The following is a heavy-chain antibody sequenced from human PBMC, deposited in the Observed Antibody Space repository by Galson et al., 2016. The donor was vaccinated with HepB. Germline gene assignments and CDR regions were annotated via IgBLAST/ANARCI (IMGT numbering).Heavy chain of an antibody. D-gene: IGHD3-10*01. J-gene: IGHJ4*02. CDR2: IRSKTNGYAT. CDR1: ELTISGSA. Sequence: SLRLSCAASELTISGSAIHWVRQAPGKGLEWVGRIRSKTNGYATAYAAFVKGRFTISRDDSKNMAYLEMNSLETDDTAVYYCSRHSLRGSANLDFWGQGTLVTVSS. CDR3: SRHSLRGSANLDF. V-gene: IGHV3-73*01.